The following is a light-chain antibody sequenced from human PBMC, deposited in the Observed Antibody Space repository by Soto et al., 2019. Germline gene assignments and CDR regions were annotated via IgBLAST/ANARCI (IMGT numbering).Light chain of an antibody. Sequence: QSVLTQPPSVSGAPGQRVTISCTGSRSNIGAGSNVHWYQHLPGTAPKLLIYDNNKRPSGIPDRFSGSKSGTSATLGITGLQTGDEADYYCGTWDSSLSAGVFGGGTKVTVL. V-gene: IGLV1-51*02. CDR3: GTWDSSLSAGV. J-gene: IGLJ3*02. CDR1: RSNIGAGSN. CDR2: DNN.